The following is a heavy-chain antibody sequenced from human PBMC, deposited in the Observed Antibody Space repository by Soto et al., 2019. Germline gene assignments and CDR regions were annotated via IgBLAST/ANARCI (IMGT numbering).Heavy chain of an antibody. J-gene: IGHJ4*02. D-gene: IGHD6-19*01. CDR2: ISSSSSYI. V-gene: IGHV3-21*01. CDR3: ARSQWLVPRY. CDR1: GFTFSSYS. Sequence: EVQLVESGGGLVKPGGSLRLSCAASGFTFSSYSMNWVRQAPGKGLEWVSYISSSSSYIYYADSVKGRFTISRDNAKNSLYLQMNSLRAEDTAVYYCARSQWLVPRYWGQGTLVTVSS.